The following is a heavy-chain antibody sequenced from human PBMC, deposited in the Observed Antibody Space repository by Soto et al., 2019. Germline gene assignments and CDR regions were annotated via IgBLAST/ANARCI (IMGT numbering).Heavy chain of an antibody. CDR1: GFTFPSYS. Sequence: GGSLTLSCAASGFTFPSYSMNWVRQAPGKGLEWVSYIRGTTHYADSVKGRFTISRDNARSSLYLQMNSLRADDTAVYYCARDDSFAFDIWGQGTMVTVSS. CDR3: ARDDSFAFDI. CDR2: IRGTT. D-gene: IGHD2-21*01. J-gene: IGHJ3*02. V-gene: IGHV3-48*01.